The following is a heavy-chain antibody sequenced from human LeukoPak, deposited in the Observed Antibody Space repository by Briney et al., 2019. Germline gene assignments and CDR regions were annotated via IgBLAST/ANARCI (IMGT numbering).Heavy chain of an antibody. V-gene: IGHV3-53*01. Sequence: GGSLRLSCAASGFTINSNYMSWVRQAPGKGLEWLSVIYSGGGTYYADSVKGRFTISRDNSKNTLYLQMNSLKTEDTAVYYCTTDPRAIVATYAFDIWGQGTVVTVSS. J-gene: IGHJ3*02. CDR1: GFTINSNY. D-gene: IGHD5-12*01. CDR3: TTDPRAIVATYAFDI. CDR2: IYSGGGT.